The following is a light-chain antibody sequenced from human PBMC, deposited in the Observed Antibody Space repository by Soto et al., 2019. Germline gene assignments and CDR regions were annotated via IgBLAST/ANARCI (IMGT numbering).Light chain of an antibody. CDR1: QSLLDSDGDTY. V-gene: IGKV2-24*01. J-gene: IGKJ2*01. Sequence: DIVMTQTPLSSPVTLGQPASISCRSSQSLLDSDGDTYLSWLQQRPGQPPRLLIYKTSSRFSGVPDRFSGSGAGTGFTLKISRVEVEDVGVYYCMQATQFPHTFGQGTKLEI. CDR2: KTS. CDR3: MQATQFPHT.